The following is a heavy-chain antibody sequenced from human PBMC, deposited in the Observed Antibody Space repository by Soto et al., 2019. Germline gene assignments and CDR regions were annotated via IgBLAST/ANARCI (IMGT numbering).Heavy chain of an antibody. CDR3: ARSSRGYFDWSPDY. Sequence: GSLRLSCAASGFTFSSYSMNWVRQAPGKGLDWVSSISSSSTYIYYADSVKGRFTISGDNAKNSLYLQMNSLRAEDTAVYYCARSSRGYFDWSPDYWGLGTLVTVSS. V-gene: IGHV3-21*01. CDR1: GFTFSSYS. CDR2: ISSSSTYI. J-gene: IGHJ4*02. D-gene: IGHD3-9*01.